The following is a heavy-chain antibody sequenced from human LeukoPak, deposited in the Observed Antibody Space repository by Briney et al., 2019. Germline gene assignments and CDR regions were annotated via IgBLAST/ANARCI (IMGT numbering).Heavy chain of an antibody. CDR1: GLTFTNAW. D-gene: IGHD3-22*01. CDR2: ISGSGGST. J-gene: IGHJ4*02. CDR3: AKAKYYYDSSGPFDY. V-gene: IGHV3-23*01. Sequence: GGSLRLSCAASGLTFTNAWMTWVRQAPGKGLEWVSAISGSGGSTYYADSVKGRFTISRDNSKNTLYLQMNSLRAEDTAVYYCAKAKYYYDSSGPFDYWGQGTLVTVSS.